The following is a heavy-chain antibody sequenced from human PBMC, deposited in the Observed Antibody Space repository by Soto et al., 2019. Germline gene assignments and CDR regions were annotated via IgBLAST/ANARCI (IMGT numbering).Heavy chain of an antibody. V-gene: IGHV4-59*01. CDR1: GGSISSYY. J-gene: IGHJ4*02. CDR2: IYYSGST. D-gene: IGHD5-18*01. Sequence: SETLSLTCTVSGGSISSYYWSWIRQPPGKGLEWIGYIYYSGSTNYNPSLKSRVTISVDTSKNQFSLKLSSVTAADTAVYYCARLFLRGYSYGYFDSWGRGTLVTVSS. CDR3: ARLFLRGYSYGYFDS.